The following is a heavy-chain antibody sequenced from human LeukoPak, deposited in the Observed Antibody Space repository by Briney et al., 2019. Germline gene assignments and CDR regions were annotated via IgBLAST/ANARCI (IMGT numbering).Heavy chain of an antibody. J-gene: IGHJ5*02. V-gene: IGHV1-18*01. CDR3: ARDSIAVRPGWFDP. Sequence: ASVKVSCKASDYTFTTYGISWVRQAPGQGLEWMGWISAYNGNTNYAQKVQGRVTMTTDTSTSTAYMELRSLTSDDTAVYYCARDSIAVRPGWFDPWGQGTLVTVSS. CDR1: DYTFTTYG. CDR2: ISAYNGNT. D-gene: IGHD6-6*01.